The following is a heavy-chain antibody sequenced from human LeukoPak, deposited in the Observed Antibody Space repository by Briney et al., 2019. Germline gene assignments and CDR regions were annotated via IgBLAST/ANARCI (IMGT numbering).Heavy chain of an antibody. J-gene: IGHJ5*02. CDR2: ISAYNGNT. V-gene: IGHV1-18*01. CDR1: GYTFTSYG. D-gene: IGHD3-10*01. Sequence: ASVKVSCKASGYTFTSYGISWVRQAPGQGLEWMGWISAYNGNTNYAQKLQGRVTMTTDTSTSTAYMELRSLRSDDTAVYYCARAHPSYYYGSGSYRPRYNWFDPWGQGTLATVSS. CDR3: ARAHPSYYYGSGSYRPRYNWFDP.